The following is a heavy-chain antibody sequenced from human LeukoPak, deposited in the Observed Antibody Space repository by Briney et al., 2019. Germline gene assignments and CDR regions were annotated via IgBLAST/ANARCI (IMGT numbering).Heavy chain of an antibody. CDR2: IKQDGNEK. CDR1: GFRFNTYW. D-gene: IGHD4/OR15-4a*01. J-gene: IGHJ4*02. CDR3: ARDTLGEGEDANYAVYYFDY. V-gene: IGHV3-7*01. Sequence: GGSLRLSCAASGFRFNTYWMSWVRQAPGKGLEWVANIKQDGNEKYYADSAKGRFTISRDNGKNSLDLQMNSLRADDTAVYYCARDTLGEGEDANYAVYYFDYWGQGTVVTVSS.